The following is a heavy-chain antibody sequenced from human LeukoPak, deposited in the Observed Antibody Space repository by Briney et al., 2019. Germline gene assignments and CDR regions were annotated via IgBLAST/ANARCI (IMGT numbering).Heavy chain of an antibody. CDR2: IRSKAYGGTT. D-gene: IGHD2-15*01. CDR3: TRDSYCSGGSCYVALDY. V-gene: IGHV3-49*02. Sequence: WIRQAPGKGLEWVGFIRSKAYGGTTEYAASVKGRFTISRDDSKSIAYLQMNSLKTEDTAVYYCTRDSYCSGGSCYVALDYWGQGTLVTVSS. J-gene: IGHJ4*02.